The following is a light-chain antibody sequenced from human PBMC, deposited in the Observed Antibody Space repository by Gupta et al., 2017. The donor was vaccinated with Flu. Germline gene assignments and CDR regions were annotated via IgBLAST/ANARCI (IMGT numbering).Light chain of an antibody. CDR3: QQRSSWPLT. J-gene: IGKJ4*01. Sequence: EIVLTQSPDTLSLSPGERATLSCRASQSVSSYLTWYQHKPGQAPRLLIYDASNRATGIPARFSGSGSGTDFTLTISSLEPEDFAVYYCQQRSSWPLTFGGGTKVEIK. CDR1: QSVSSY. CDR2: DAS. V-gene: IGKV3-11*01.